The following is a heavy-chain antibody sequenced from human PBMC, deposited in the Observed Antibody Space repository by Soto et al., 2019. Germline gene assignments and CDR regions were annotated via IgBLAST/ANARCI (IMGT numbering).Heavy chain of an antibody. CDR2: INHSGST. CDR3: ARGGSSGWYNWFDP. V-gene: IGHV4-34*01. CDR1: GESFSGYY. D-gene: IGHD6-19*01. Sequence: QVQLQQRGAGLLKPSETLSLTCVVYGESFSGYYWSWIRQPPGKGLEWIGEINHSGSTNYSPSLKIRVAXXVXTXXNQFSPELGSVTAAHTAVYYCARGGSSGWYNWFDPWGQGTLVTVSS. J-gene: IGHJ5*02.